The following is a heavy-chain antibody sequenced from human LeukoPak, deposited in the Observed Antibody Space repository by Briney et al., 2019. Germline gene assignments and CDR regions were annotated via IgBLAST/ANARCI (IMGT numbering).Heavy chain of an antibody. CDR3: AREGGMNGSGYYFGY. J-gene: IGHJ4*02. CDR2: INPNSGGT. Sequence: ASVKVSCKASGYTFTGNYMHWVRQAPGQGLEWMGWINPNSGGTNYAQKFQGRVTMTRDTSISTAYMELSRLRSDDTAVYYCAREGGMNGSGYYFGYWGQGTLVTVSS. V-gene: IGHV1-2*02. CDR1: GYTFTGNY. D-gene: IGHD3-10*01.